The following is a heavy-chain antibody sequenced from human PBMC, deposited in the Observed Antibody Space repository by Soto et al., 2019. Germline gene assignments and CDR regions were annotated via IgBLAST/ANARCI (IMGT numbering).Heavy chain of an antibody. D-gene: IGHD4-17*01. CDR3: ARFSTVVRGYFDY. CDR2: IIPIFGTA. V-gene: IGHV1-69*13. CDR1: GGTFSSYA. Sequence: SVKVSCKASGGTFSSYAISWVRQAPGQGLEWMGGIIPIFGTANYAQKFRGRVTITADESTSTAYMELSSLRSEDTAVYYCARFSTVVRGYFDYWGQGTLVTVSS. J-gene: IGHJ4*02.